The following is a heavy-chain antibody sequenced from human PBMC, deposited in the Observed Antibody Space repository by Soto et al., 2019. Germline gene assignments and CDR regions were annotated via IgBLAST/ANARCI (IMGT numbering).Heavy chain of an antibody. CDR2: IIPTGST. CDR1: GASVSGQY. D-gene: IGHD3-10*01. J-gene: IGHJ6*02. CDR3: ARGGITMAWNYYYYGMDV. Sequence: QVQLHQRGAGLLKPSETLSLTCAVSGASVSGQYWSWVRQPPGKGLEWVGEIIPTGSTTYNPSLKSPLSFSLDTSNNHFSLNLSSVSVADTAVYYCARGGITMAWNYYYYGMDVWGQGTTVTVSS. V-gene: IGHV4-34*01.